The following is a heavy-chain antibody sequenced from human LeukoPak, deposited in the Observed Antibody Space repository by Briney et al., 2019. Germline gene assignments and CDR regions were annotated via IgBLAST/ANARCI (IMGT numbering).Heavy chain of an antibody. J-gene: IGHJ4*02. Sequence: GESLKISCTGSGYSFINYWIGWVRQMPGKGLKWMGIIYPGDSDTRYSPTFQGQVTISADRSISTAYLQWSSLKASDTAMYYCVRPGDYGDYAEYWGQGTLVTVSS. V-gene: IGHV5-51*01. CDR1: GYSFINYW. CDR2: IYPGDSDT. CDR3: VRPGDYGDYAEY. D-gene: IGHD4-17*01.